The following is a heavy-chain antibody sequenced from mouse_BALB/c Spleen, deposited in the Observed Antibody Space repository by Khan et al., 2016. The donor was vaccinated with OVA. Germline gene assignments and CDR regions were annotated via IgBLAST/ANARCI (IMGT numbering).Heavy chain of an antibody. CDR1: GYSFTSYW. CDR3: TRWSYWFDY. CDR2: IYPGNSDS. V-gene: IGHV1-5*01. Sequence: VQLQQSGTVLARPGASVKMSCKTSGYSFTSYWMHWIKQRPGQGLEWIGAIYPGNSDSNYNQKFKDKAKLTAVTSASTANMELSSLTDEDSTVNYCTRWSYWFDYRGQGTLVTVSA. J-gene: IGHJ3*01. D-gene: IGHD2-12*01.